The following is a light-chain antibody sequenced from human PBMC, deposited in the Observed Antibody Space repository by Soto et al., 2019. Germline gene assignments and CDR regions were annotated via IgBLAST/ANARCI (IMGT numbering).Light chain of an antibody. CDR2: EVS. V-gene: IGLV2-14*01. Sequence: QSALTQPASVSGSPGQSIAISCTGTSSDIGRYSYVSWYQQHPGKAPKLIIYEVSYRPSGVSNRFSGSKSGNTASLAISGLRAEDEADYYCTSYTSRNSYVFGTGTKLTVL. J-gene: IGLJ1*01. CDR3: TSYTSRNSYV. CDR1: SSDIGRYSY.